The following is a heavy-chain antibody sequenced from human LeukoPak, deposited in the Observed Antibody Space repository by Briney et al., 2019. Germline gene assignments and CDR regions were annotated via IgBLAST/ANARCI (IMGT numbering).Heavy chain of an antibody. Sequence: TGGSLRLSCAASGFIFSSYAMHWVRQAPGKGLEWVAVISYDGSSNYYSDSVTGRVTISRDNSKNTLYLQMNSLRAEDTAVYYCAGSIAVAGTIDYWGQGTLVTVSS. CDR1: GFIFSSYA. V-gene: IGHV3-30*03. CDR2: ISYDGSSN. CDR3: AGSIAVAGTIDY. J-gene: IGHJ4*02. D-gene: IGHD6-19*01.